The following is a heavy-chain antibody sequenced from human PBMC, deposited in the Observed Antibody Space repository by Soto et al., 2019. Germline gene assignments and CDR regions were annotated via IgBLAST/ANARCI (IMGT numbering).Heavy chain of an antibody. CDR2: IVPDGSAT. V-gene: IGHV3-74*01. Sequence: GGSLRLSCAGSGFTFSRYWMHWVRQLPGKGLVWVSNIVPDGSATTYADSVKGRFTISRDNARNTLYLQMNNLRVEDTAVYYCTRDVGAEPFDYWGQGTLVTVSS. CDR3: TRDVGAEPFDY. J-gene: IGHJ4*02. CDR1: GFTFSRYW.